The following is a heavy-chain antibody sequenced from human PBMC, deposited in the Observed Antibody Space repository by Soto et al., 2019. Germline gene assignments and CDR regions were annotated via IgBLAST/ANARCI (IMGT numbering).Heavy chain of an antibody. CDR1: GFTVSSND. V-gene: IGHV3-53*02. CDR2: IYSGGST. CDR3: ARGVTTVTTGYWYFDL. Sequence: EVQLVETGGGLIQPGGSLRLSCAASGFTVSSNDMSWVRQAPGKGLEWVSVIYSGGSTYYADSVKGRFTISRDNSKNTLYLQMNSLRVADTAVYYCARGVTTVTTGYWYFDLWGRGTLVTVSS. D-gene: IGHD4-4*01. J-gene: IGHJ2*01.